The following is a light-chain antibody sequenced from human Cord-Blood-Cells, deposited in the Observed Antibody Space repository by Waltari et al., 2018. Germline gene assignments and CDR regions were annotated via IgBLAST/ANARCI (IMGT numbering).Light chain of an antibody. V-gene: IGLV2-8*01. CDR1: SIDAGGYNY. CDR3: SSYAGSNHFV. J-gene: IGLJ1*01. Sequence: QTALTQPPSPSGSPGQSVSISRTGTSIDAGGYNYVSWYQQHPGKAPKRMIYDVSKRPSGVPDRFSGSKSGNTSSLPVSGLQAGDEADYYCSSYAGSNHFVIGTGTKVT. CDR2: DVS.